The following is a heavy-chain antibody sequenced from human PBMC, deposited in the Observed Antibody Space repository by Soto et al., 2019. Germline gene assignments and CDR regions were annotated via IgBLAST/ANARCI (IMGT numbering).Heavy chain of an antibody. CDR2: IRSESDGGTT. V-gene: IGHV3-15*01. CDR1: GFIFNDAW. CDR3: TTGWSSKDY. J-gene: IGHJ4*02. Sequence: EVQLVESGGGLVKPGGSLRLSCAASGFIFNDAWMNWVRQAPGKGLEWVGRIRSESDGGTTDYAAPVKDRYIISREDSKNMVNLQMDSLRTEDAAVYFCTTGWSSKDYWGQGTLVTVSS. D-gene: IGHD6-13*01.